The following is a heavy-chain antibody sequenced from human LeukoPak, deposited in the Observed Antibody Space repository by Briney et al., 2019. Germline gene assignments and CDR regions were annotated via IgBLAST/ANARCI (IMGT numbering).Heavy chain of an antibody. CDR2: IRESGSTT. V-gene: IGHV3-23*01. D-gene: IGHD3-3*01. CDR3: AKVHYVFWSGYLDY. J-gene: IGHJ4*02. CDR1: GFTFSGFV. Sequence: GGSLRLSCAASGFTFSGFVMSWVRQAPGKGLEWVSTIRESGSTTYYADSVKGRFIISRDNSNNTLYLQMNSLRAEDTAVYYCAKVHYVFWSGYLDYWGQGTLVTVSS.